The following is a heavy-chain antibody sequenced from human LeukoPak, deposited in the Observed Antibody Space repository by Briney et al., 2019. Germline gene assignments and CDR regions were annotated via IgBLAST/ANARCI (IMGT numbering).Heavy chain of an antibody. CDR1: GYTFTSYD. D-gene: IGHD3-10*01. J-gene: IGHJ3*02. V-gene: IGHV1-8*01. CDR2: MNPNSGNT. Sequence: ASVKVSFKSSGYTFTSYDINLVRQATGQGLEWMGWMNPNSGNTGYAQKFQGRVPMTRKTYISTAYMELSSLRSEDTAVYYCARQLWFGEFLDAFDIWGQGTMVTVSS. CDR3: ARQLWFGEFLDAFDI.